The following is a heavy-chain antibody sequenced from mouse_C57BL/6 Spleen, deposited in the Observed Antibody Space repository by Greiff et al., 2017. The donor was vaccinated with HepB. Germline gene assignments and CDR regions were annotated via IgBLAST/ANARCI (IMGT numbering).Heavy chain of an antibody. D-gene: IGHD3-3*01. CDR1: GYSFTGYY. CDR2: INPSTGGT. Sequence: EVQLQQSGPELVKPGASVKISCKASGYSFTGYYMNWVKQSPEKSLEWIGEINPSTGGTTYNQKFKAKATLTVDKSSSTAYMQLSSLTSEDSAVYYCARRDAPWYFDVWGTGTTVTVSS. CDR3: ARRDAPWYFDV. J-gene: IGHJ1*03. V-gene: IGHV1-42*01.